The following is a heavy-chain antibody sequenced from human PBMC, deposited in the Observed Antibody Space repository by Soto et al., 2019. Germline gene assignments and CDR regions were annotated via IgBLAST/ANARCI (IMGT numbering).Heavy chain of an antibody. CDR1: GFSISSAPYY. V-gene: IGHV4-31*03. D-gene: IGHD3-10*01. CDR3: ARERGGEDLGRDF. J-gene: IGHJ4*02. CDR2: VFYSGRT. Sequence: QVQLQESGPGLVKASQTLSLTCTVSGFSISSAPYYWSWIRQHPGKGLEWIGYVFYSGRTYYNPSLKGRVTISLDTSNNQFYLNLNSVTAADTAVYYCARERGGEDLGRDFWGQGTLVTVSS.